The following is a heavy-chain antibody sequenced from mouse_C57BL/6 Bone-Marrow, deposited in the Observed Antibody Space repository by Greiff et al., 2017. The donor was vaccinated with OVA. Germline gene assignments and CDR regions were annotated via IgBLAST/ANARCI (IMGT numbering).Heavy chain of an antibody. J-gene: IGHJ2*01. CDR1: GFNIKDDY. V-gene: IGHV14-4*01. D-gene: IGHD2-1*01. CDR3: TAYGTLDY. Sequence: VHVKQSGAELVRPGASVKLSCTASGFNIKDDYMHWVKQRPEQGLEWIGWIDPANGDTEYASKFQGKATITADTSSNTAYLQLSSLTSEYTAVYYCTAYGTLDYWGQGTTLTVSS. CDR2: IDPANGDT.